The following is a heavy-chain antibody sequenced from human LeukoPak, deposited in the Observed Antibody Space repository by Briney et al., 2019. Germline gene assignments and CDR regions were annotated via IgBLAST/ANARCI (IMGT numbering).Heavy chain of an antibody. D-gene: IGHD2-2*01. CDR2: IKQDGSEN. CDR1: GFTFNTYY. V-gene: IGHV3-7*01. Sequence: RGSLRLSCAASGFTFNTYYMTWVRQAPGKGLEWVAGIKQDGSENYYMDSVKGRLTISRDNSMNSLYLQMNRLRAEDTAVYFCARERYCTSATCYVGVPFDSWGQGALV. J-gene: IGHJ4*02. CDR3: ARERYCTSATCYVGVPFDS.